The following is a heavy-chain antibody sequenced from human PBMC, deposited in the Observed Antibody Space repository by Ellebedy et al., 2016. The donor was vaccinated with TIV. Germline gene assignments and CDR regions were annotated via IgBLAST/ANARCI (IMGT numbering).Heavy chain of an antibody. CDR2: INDDGSRA. Sequence: GESLKISCVASGFDFSAHWIHWVRQVPGKGLMWVSRINDDGSRATYAESVEGRFPVSRDNAKDTVFLQMNSLRVDDTAVYYCARSRGYTDGFDFWGHGTLVTVSS. CDR1: GFDFSAHW. J-gene: IGHJ4*01. CDR3: ARSRGYTDGFDF. D-gene: IGHD5-12*01. V-gene: IGHV3-74*01.